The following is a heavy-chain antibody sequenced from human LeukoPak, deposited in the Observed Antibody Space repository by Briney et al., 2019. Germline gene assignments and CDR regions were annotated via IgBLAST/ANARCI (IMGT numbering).Heavy chain of an antibody. D-gene: IGHD7-27*01. CDR1: GYTFTSYD. CDR3: VGGAPNWGFGF. Sequence: ASVKVSCKASGYTFTSYDINWVRQATGQGLEWMGWMNPNSGNTGYAQKFQGRVAMTRDTSISTAYMELSSLTSEDTAVYFCVGGAPNWGFGFWGQGTRVTVSS. J-gene: IGHJ4*02. CDR2: MNPNSGNT. V-gene: IGHV1-8*01.